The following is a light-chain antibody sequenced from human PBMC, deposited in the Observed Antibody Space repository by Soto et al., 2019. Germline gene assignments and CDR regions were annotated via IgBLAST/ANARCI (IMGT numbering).Light chain of an antibody. CDR3: QHYYNYPWT. Sequence: AVLLTQSPSSFSASTGDRATITCRASQDIHNYLAWYQQVPGKAPKLLLYAASILQTGVPSRFSGSGAGTDFPLAIDGLQSEDFATYFCQHYYNYPWTFGQGTPVE. J-gene: IGKJ1*01. CDR1: QDIHNY. CDR2: AAS. V-gene: IGKV1-8*01.